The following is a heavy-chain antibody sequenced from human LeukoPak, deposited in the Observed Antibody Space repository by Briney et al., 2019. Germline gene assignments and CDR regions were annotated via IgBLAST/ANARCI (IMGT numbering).Heavy chain of an antibody. D-gene: IGHD3-22*01. CDR3: ARAPAEIGGYYPEYFRH. V-gene: IGHV3-74*01. J-gene: IGHJ1*01. CDR1: GFTFSRYW. CDR2: IKSDGST. Sequence: GGSLRLPCAASGFTFSRYWMHWVRQAPGKGLVWVSRIKSDGSTNYADSVKGRFTISRDNAKNTVSLLMNSLRAEDTGVYYCARAPAEIGGYYPEYFRHWGQGTLVTVSS.